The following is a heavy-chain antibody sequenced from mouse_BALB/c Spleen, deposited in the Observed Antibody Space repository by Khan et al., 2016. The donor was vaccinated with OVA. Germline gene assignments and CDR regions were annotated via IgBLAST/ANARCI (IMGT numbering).Heavy chain of an antibody. CDR3: ARGASYWYFDD. CDR1: AYTFTNYG. V-gene: IGHV9-1*02. Sequence: QIQLVQSGPELKKPGETVKISCKASAYTFTNYGMNWVKQAPGKGLKWMGWINNYTGEPTYTDDFKGRFAFSLETSASPAYLQINNLKNEDMATXVSARGASYWYFDDWGAGTTVTVSS. J-gene: IGHJ1*01. CDR2: INNYTGEP.